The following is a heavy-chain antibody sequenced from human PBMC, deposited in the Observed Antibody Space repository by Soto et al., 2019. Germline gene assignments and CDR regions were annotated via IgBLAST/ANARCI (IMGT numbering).Heavy chain of an antibody. CDR2: INHSGST. CDR1: GGSFSGYY. CDR3: ARAPGYYGSGSYYNPRCNWFDP. Sequence: PSETLSLTCAVYGGSFSGYYWSWIRQPPGKGLEWIGEINHSGSTNYNPSLKSRVTISVDTSKNQFSLKLSSVTAADTAVYYCARAPGYYGSGSYYNPRCNWFDPWGQGTLVTVSS. D-gene: IGHD3-10*01. J-gene: IGHJ5*02. V-gene: IGHV4-34*01.